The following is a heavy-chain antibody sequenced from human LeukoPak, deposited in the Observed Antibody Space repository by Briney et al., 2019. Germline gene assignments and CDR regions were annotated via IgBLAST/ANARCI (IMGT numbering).Heavy chain of an antibody. CDR1: GFTLSNYW. J-gene: IGHJ3*02. Sequence: GGSLRLSCAGSGFTLSNYWMTWVRQAPGKGLEWVANIKEDGSEKYYVDSVKGRFTISRDNAKTSLYLQMNSLRAEDTAVYYCARDPSSDAFDIWGQGTMVTVSS. CDR2: IKEDGSEK. CDR3: ARDPSSDAFDI. V-gene: IGHV3-7*05.